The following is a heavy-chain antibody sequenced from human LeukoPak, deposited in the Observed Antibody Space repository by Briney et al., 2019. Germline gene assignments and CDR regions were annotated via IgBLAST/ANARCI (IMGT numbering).Heavy chain of an antibody. CDR1: GGSFSGYY. D-gene: IGHD2-2*01. CDR3: ARGSPRYCSSTSCRWGFDP. Sequence: SGTLSLTCAVYGGSFSGYYWSWIRQPPGKGLEWIGEINHSGSTNYNPSLKSRVTISVDTSKNQFSLKLSSVTAADTAVYYCARGSPRYCSSTSCRWGFDPWGQGTLVTVSS. V-gene: IGHV4-34*01. CDR2: INHSGST. J-gene: IGHJ5*02.